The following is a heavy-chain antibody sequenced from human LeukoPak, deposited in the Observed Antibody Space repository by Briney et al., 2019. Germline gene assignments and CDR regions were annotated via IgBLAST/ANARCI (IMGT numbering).Heavy chain of an antibody. D-gene: IGHD1-26*01. V-gene: IGHV3-23*01. CDR3: AKPGMYSGTSY. J-gene: IGHJ4*02. CDR1: GFTFSTYA. Sequence: GGSLRLSCAASGFTFSTYAMSWVRQAPGKGLEWVSRISGSGESIYYADSVKGRFTISRDNSKNTLYLQMNSLRAEDTAVYYCAKPGMYSGTSYWGQGTLVTVSS. CDR2: ISGSGESI.